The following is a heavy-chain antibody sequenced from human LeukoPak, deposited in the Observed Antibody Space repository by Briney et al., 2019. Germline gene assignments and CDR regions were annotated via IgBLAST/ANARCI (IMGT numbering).Heavy chain of an antibody. V-gene: IGHV3-53*01. CDR1: GFTVSSNY. D-gene: IGHD1-1*01. J-gene: IGHJ6*03. Sequence: AGSLRLSSAASGFTVSSNYMSWVRQAPGKGLEWVSVIYSGGSTYYADSVKGRFTISRDNSKNTLYLQMNSLRAEDTAVYYCARARTNWNHPYAGDYYYMDVWGKGTTLTVSS. CDR2: IYSGGST. CDR3: ARARTNWNHPYAGDYYYMDV.